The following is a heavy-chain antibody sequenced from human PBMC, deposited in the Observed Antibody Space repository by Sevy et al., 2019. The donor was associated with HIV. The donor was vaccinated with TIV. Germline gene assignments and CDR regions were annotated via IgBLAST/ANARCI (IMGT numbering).Heavy chain of an antibody. D-gene: IGHD1-1*01. Sequence: GGSLRLSCAASGFTFSSYSMNWVRQAPGKGLEWVSYISSSSSTIYYADSVKGRFTISRDNAKNSLYLQMNSLRDEDTAVYYCVRDGVPYNWNDGIPFDYWGQGTLVTVSS. J-gene: IGHJ4*02. CDR2: ISSSSSTI. CDR1: GFTFSSYS. V-gene: IGHV3-48*02. CDR3: VRDGVPYNWNDGIPFDY.